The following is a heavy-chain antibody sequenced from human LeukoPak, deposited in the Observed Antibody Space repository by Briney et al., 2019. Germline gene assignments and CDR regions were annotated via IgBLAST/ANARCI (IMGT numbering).Heavy chain of an antibody. Sequence: VGSLRLSCAASGFTFSRYGMSCGRQAPRGRVGWGLAISDSGGSTYYTDSVKGRFIISRDSSKNTLYLKMNRVRAGDTAVYYSANAGAYYNTSTDAFDIWVQGAMVTVSS. J-gene: IGHJ3*02. CDR3: ANAGAYYNTSTDAFDI. CDR1: GFTFSRYG. V-gene: IGHV3-23*01. CDR2: ISDSGGST. D-gene: IGHD3-22*01.